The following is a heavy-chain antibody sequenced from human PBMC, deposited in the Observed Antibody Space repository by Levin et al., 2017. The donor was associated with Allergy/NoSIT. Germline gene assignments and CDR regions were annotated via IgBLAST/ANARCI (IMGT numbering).Heavy chain of an antibody. D-gene: IGHD6-19*01. CDR2: ISSSSSYI. Sequence: LSLTCAASGFTFSSYSMNWVRQAPGKGLEWVSSISSSSSYIYYADSVKGRFTISRDNAKNSLYLQMNSLRAEDTAVYYCAREKRAVAGPDDYWGQGTLVTVSS. V-gene: IGHV3-21*01. CDR1: GFTFSSYS. CDR3: AREKRAVAGPDDY. J-gene: IGHJ4*02.